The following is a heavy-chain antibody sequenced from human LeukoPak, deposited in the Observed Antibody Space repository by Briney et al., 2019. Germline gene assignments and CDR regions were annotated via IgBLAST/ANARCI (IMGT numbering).Heavy chain of an antibody. CDR2: FDPEDGET. V-gene: IGHV1-24*01. J-gene: IGHJ4*02. CDR1: GYTPTELS. CDR3: ATAHYVWGSYRYFDY. Sequence: ASVKVSCKVSGYTPTELSMHWVRQAPGKGLEWMGGFDPEDGETIYAQKFQGRVTMTEDTSTDTAYMELSSLRSEDTAVYYCATAHYVWGSYRYFDYWGQGTLVTVSS. D-gene: IGHD3-16*02.